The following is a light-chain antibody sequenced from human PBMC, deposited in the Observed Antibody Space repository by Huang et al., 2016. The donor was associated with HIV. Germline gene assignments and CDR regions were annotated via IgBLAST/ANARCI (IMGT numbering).Light chain of an antibody. CDR3: MQGLQTRVT. CDR2: MGS. J-gene: IGKJ5*01. V-gene: IGKV2-28*01. Sequence: DIVMPQSPLSLAVTPGEPASISCRSSERLLHSNGDNYLEGYQQKTGQSPRRLIYMGSNRASGVPDRFRGSGSGTDFTLKISRVEAEDVAVYYCMQGLQTRVTFGQGTRLEIK. CDR1: ERLLHSNGDNY.